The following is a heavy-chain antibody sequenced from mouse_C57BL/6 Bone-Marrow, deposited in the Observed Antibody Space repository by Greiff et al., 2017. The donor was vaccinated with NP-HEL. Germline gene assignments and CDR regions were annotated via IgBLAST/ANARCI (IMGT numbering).Heavy chain of an antibody. D-gene: IGHD2-4*01. CDR2: IYPGGGYT. J-gene: IGHJ2*01. CDR1: GYTFTNYW. CDR3: ARGDDYDGFDY. Sequence: VQLQQSGAELVRPGTSVKMSCKASGYTFTNYWIGWAKQRPGHGLEWIGDIYPGGGYTNYNEKFKGKATLTADKPSSTAYMQFSSLTSEDSAIYYCARGDDYDGFDYWGQGTTLTVSS. V-gene: IGHV1-63*01.